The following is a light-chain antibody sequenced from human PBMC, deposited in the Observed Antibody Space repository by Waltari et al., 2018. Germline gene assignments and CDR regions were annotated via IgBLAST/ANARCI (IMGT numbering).Light chain of an antibody. CDR3: SSYASSK. V-gene: IGLV2-14*01. Sequence: QSALTQPASVSGSPGQTITISCTGTSSDIGGHNYVSWYQQHPGKAPKLMIYAVVKRPSGVSNRFSGSKSGNTASLTISGLQAEDDAIYYCSSYASSKFGGGTKLTVL. CDR1: SSDIGGHNY. J-gene: IGLJ2*01. CDR2: AVV.